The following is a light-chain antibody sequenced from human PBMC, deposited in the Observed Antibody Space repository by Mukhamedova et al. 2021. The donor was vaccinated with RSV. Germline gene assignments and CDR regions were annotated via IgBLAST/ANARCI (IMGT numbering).Light chain of an antibody. Sequence: PSGVSTRFSGSKSGDSASLTISGLQTEDEADYYCCSYTSSGTLDFGGGTKLTVL. CDR3: CSYTSSGTLD. V-gene: IGLV2-14*01. J-gene: IGLJ2*01.